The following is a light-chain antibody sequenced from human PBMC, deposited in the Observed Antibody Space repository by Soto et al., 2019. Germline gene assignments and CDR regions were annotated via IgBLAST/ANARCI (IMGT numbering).Light chain of an antibody. CDR2: AAS. V-gene: IGKV1-39*01. J-gene: IGKJ1*01. CDR1: QNISSS. Sequence: DIQMTQSPSSLSASVGDRVTVTCRASQNISSSLNWYQQKPGEAPRVLIFAASNLQSGVPSRFSGSGSGTDFTLTISSLQPEDFATYFCQQSYSTPWTFDQGTKVEIK. CDR3: QQSYSTPWT.